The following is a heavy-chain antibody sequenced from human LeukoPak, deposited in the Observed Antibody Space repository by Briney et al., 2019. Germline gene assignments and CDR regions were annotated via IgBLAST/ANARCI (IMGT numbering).Heavy chain of an antibody. J-gene: IGHJ5*02. CDR3: ARDGGIAENWFDP. CDR1: GFTFSSYW. CDR2: INSDGSST. V-gene: IGHV3-74*01. Sequence: GGSRRLSCAASGFTFSSYWMHWVRQAPGKGLVWVSRINSDGSSTSYADSVKGRFTISRDNAKNTLYLQMNSLRAEDTAVYYCARDGGIAENWFDPWGQGTLVTVSS. D-gene: IGHD6-13*01.